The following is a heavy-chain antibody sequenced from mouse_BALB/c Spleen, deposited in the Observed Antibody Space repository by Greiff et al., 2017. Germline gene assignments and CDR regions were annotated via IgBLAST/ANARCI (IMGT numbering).Heavy chain of an antibody. V-gene: IGHV5-17*02. Sequence: EVKLVESGGGLVQPGGSRKLSCAASGFTFSSFGMHWVRQAPEKGLEWVAYISSGSSTIYYADTVKGRFTISRDNPKNTLFLQMTSLRSEDTAMYYCARSNWFAYWGQGTLVTVSA. CDR3: ARSNWFAY. J-gene: IGHJ3*01. CDR1: GFTFSSFG. CDR2: ISSGSSTI.